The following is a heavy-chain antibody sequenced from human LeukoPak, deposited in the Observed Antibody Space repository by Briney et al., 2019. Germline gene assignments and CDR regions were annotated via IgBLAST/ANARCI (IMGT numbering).Heavy chain of an antibody. Sequence: GASVKVSCKASGYTFTSYGISWVRQAPGQGLEWMGWISAYNGNTNYAQKLQGRVTMTTDTSTSTAYMELRSLRSDDTAVYYCARVIYYDFWSGWWVIGYNWFDPWGQGTLVNVS. V-gene: IGHV1-18*01. CDR3: ARVIYYDFWSGWWVIGYNWFDP. J-gene: IGHJ5*02. CDR1: GYTFTSYG. CDR2: ISAYNGNT. D-gene: IGHD3-3*01.